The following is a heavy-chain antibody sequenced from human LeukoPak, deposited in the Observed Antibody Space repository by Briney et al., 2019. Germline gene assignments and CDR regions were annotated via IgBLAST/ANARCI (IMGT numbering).Heavy chain of an antibody. CDR2: IYSGGST. V-gene: IGHV3-66*01. CDR3: ARGHKKSGGDI. Sequence: GGSLRLSCAASRFTVSSNYMSWVRQAPGKGLEWVSVIYSGGSTYYADSVKGRFTISRDNSKNTLYLQMNSLRAEDTAVYYCARGHKKSGGDIWGQGTMVTVSS. D-gene: IGHD1-26*01. J-gene: IGHJ3*02. CDR1: RFTVSSNY.